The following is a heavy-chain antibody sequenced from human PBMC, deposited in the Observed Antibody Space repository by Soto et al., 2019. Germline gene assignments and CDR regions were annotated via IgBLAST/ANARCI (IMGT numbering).Heavy chain of an antibody. CDR1: GGTFSSYT. V-gene: IGHV1-69*02. Sequence: QVQLVQSGAEVKKPGSSVKVSCKASGGTFSSYTISWVRQAPGQGLEWMGRIIPILGIANYAQKFQGRVTITADKSTSTAYMELSSLRSEDTAVYYCARSLDCSSPSCYAGYFQHWGQGTLVTVSS. CDR3: ARSLDCSSPSCYAGYFQH. J-gene: IGHJ1*01. CDR2: IIPILGIA. D-gene: IGHD2-2*01.